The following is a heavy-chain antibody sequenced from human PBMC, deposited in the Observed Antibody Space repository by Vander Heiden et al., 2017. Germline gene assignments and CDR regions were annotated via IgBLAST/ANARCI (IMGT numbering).Heavy chain of an antibody. CDR3: ARSSIAAPGIGPRYYYYGMDV. CDR1: GFTFRSYG. Sequence: VQLVESGGVVVQPGSSLRLSCAASGFTFRSYGLHWVRQAPGKGLEWVAVIWYDGSNKYYADSVKGRFTISRDNSKNTLYLQMNSLRAEDTAVYYCARSSIAAPGIGPRYYYYGMDVWGQGTTVTVSS. V-gene: IGHV3-33*01. CDR2: IWYDGSNK. J-gene: IGHJ6*02. D-gene: IGHD6-6*01.